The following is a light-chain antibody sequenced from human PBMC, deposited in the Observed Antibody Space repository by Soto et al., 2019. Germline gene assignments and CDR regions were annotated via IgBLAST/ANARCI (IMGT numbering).Light chain of an antibody. Sequence: DIQMTQSPSSLSASVGDRVTITCRASQSITNYLNWFQQKPGKAPKLLIFAASSLQGGVPSRFSGSGSGTDFTLTISTLQPEDFATYYCQQTYSVPFTFGPVTTVDIK. V-gene: IGKV1-39*01. CDR1: QSITNY. J-gene: IGKJ3*01. CDR2: AAS. CDR3: QQTYSVPFT.